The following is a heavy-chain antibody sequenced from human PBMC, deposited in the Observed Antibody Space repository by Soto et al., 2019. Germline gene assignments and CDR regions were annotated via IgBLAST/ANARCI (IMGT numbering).Heavy chain of an antibody. CDR1: GGSISSSSYY. Sequence: PSETLSLTCTVSGGSISSSSYYWGWIRPPPGKGLEWIGSIYYSGSTYHNPSLQSRVTISVDTSKNQFTLHLSFVTAADTAVYYCARHAAYDSVWGKSDGSDYWGQGTLVTVSS. D-gene: IGHD3-16*01. V-gene: IGHV4-39*01. CDR3: ARHAAYDSVWGKSDGSDY. J-gene: IGHJ4*02. CDR2: IYYSGST.